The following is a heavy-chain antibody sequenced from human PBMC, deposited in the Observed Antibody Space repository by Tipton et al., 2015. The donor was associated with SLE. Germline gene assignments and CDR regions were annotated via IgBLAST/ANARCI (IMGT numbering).Heavy chain of an antibody. Sequence: TLSLTCAVYGGSLSGYYWSWIRQPPGKGPEWIGESHQSGSTNYHPSFKSRVTISVDTSKNQFSLRLSSVTAADTAVYFCARLAYDSHSGAYYPSAFDIWGQGTMVTVSS. CDR3: ARLAYDSHSGAYYPSAFDI. V-gene: IGHV4-34*01. CDR2: SHQSGST. CDR1: GGSLSGYY. D-gene: IGHD3-22*01. J-gene: IGHJ3*02.